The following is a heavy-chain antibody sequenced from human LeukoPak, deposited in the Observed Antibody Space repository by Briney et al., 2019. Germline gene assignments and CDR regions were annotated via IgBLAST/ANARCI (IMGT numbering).Heavy chain of an antibody. CDR3: ARGGIAVAGDDL. V-gene: IGHV3-30-3*01. CDR1: GFTFSSYA. Sequence: GGSLRLSCAASGFTFSSYAMHWVRQAPGKGLEWVAVISSDGNNKYYADSVKGRFTISRDNSKSTLFLQMNSLRVEDTAVYYCARGGIAVAGDDLWGQGTLVTVSA. D-gene: IGHD6-19*01. CDR2: ISSDGNNK. J-gene: IGHJ5*02.